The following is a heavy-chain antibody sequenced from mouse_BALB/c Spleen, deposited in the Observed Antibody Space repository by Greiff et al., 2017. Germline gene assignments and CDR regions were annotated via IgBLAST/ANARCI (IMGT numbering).Heavy chain of an antibody. D-gene: IGHD2-4*01. CDR1: GFAFSSYD. V-gene: IGHV5-12-1*01. CDR3: ARWDYDGYYFDY. CDR2: ISSGGGST. J-gene: IGHJ2*01. Sequence: EVMLVESGGGLVKPGGSLKLSCAASGFAFSSYDMSWVRQTPEKRLEWVAYISSGGGSTYYPDTVKGRFTISRDNAKNTLYLQMSSLKSEDTAMYYCARWDYDGYYFDYWGQGTTLTVSS.